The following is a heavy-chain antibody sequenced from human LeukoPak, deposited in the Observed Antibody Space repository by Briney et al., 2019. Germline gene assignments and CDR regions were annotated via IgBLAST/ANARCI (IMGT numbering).Heavy chain of an antibody. Sequence: PSETLSLTCAVYGGSFSGYYWSWIRQPPGKGLEWIGEINHSGSTNYNPSLKSRVTISVDTSKNQFSLKLSSVTAADTAVYYCARGRPDYYGLGSYLFAFDIWGQGTMVTVSS. CDR1: GGSFSGYY. CDR2: INHSGST. D-gene: IGHD3-10*01. V-gene: IGHV4-34*01. CDR3: ARGRPDYYGLGSYLFAFDI. J-gene: IGHJ3*02.